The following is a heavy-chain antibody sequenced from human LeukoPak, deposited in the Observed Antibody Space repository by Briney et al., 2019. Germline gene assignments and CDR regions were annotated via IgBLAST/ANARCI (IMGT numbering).Heavy chain of an antibody. CDR3: TRTSDILTGYTPREAYYYYYHMDV. CDR1: GFTFSSYG. V-gene: IGHV3-73*01. CDR2: IRGKANSYAT. J-gene: IGHJ6*03. Sequence: GGSLRLSCAASGFTFSSYGMHWVRQASGKGLEWVGRIRGKANSYATVYAASVKGRFTISRDDSKNTAYLQMNSLKTEDTAVYYCTRTSDILTGYTPREAYYYYYHMDVWGKGTTVTISS. D-gene: IGHD3-9*01.